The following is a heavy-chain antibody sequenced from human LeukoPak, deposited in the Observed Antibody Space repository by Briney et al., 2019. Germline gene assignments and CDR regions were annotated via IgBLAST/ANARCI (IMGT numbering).Heavy chain of an antibody. CDR3: ARRSEVPARAFDI. D-gene: IGHD2-2*01. CDR1: GFTFNNYA. V-gene: IGHV3-23*01. J-gene: IGHJ3*02. Sequence: GGSLRLSCATSGFTFNNYAMSWVRQAPGKGLEWVSVISDSGGTTYYADSVKGRFTISRDNSKNTIYLQMNSLRDEDTAVYYCARRSEVPARAFDIWGQGTMVTVSS. CDR2: ISDSGGTT.